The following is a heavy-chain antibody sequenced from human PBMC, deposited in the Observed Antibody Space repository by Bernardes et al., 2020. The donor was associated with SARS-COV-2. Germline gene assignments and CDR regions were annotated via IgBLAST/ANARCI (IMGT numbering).Heavy chain of an antibody. J-gene: IGHJ6*02. D-gene: IGHD2-15*01. CDR2: IYPGDSDT. Sequence: GESLKISCKASGYIFINNWIAWVRQMPGKGLEWMGTIYPGDSDTRYSPSFQGQVTVSADKSINTAYLQWSSLKAPDTAMYYCARRQTNCTGGRCYSGGMDVWGQGTTVTVSS. CDR3: ARRQTNCTGGRCYSGGMDV. V-gene: IGHV5-51*01. CDR1: GYIFINNW.